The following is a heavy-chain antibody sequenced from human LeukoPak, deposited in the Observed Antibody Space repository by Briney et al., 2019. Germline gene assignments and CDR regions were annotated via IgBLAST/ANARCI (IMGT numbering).Heavy chain of an antibody. CDR3: ASGSSLWSGESYFDY. Sequence: SETLSLTCTVSGGSISSYYWSWIRQPPGKGLEWIGYIYYSGSTNYNPSLKSRVTISVNTSKNQFSLKLSSVTAADTAVYYCASGSSLWSGESYFDYWGQGTLVTVSS. CDR2: IYYSGST. V-gene: IGHV4-59*01. CDR1: GGSISSYY. D-gene: IGHD3-10*01. J-gene: IGHJ4*02.